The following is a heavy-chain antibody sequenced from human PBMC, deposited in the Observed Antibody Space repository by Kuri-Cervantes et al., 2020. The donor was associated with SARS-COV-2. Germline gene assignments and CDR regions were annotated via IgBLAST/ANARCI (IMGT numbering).Heavy chain of an antibody. CDR3: ARAPSFDP. V-gene: IGHV4-30-4*01. J-gene: IGHJ5*02. Sequence: LRLSCTVSGGSISSGDYYWSWIRQPPGKGLEWIGYIYYSGSTYYNPSLKSRVTISVDTSKNQFSLKLSSVTAADTAVYYCARAPSFDPWGQGTLVTVSS. CDR2: IYYSGST. CDR1: GGSISSGDYY.